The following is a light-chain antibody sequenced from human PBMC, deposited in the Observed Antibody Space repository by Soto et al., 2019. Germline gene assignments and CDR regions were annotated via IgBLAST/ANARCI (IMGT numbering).Light chain of an antibody. J-gene: IGKJ2*01. V-gene: IGKV2-28*01. CDR1: GDLQRSHGYSY. Sequence: DIVMTQSPLSLPVIPGEPASISCRSSGDLQRSHGYSYLDWYLQKPGQSPQLLIYLGSNRASGGPDRFSGSGSGTDFTLKISRVEAEDVGVYYCMQVLQTPYTFGQGTRLEIK. CDR2: LGS. CDR3: MQVLQTPYT.